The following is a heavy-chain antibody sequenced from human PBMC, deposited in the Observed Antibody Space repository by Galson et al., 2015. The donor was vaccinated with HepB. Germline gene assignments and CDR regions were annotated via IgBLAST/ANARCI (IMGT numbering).Heavy chain of an antibody. CDR2: IYPDDSDV. J-gene: IGHJ6*02. CDR1: GYSFSDYW. Sequence: QSGAEVKKPGESLKISCQGSGYSFSDYWIAWVRQKPGKGLEWMGIIYPDDSDVRYSPSFQGQVSISVDKSISTAYLQWRSLRASDSAMYYCARQVSRYGGDEGGSMDVWGQGTTVTVSS. CDR3: ARQVSRYGGDEGGSMDV. V-gene: IGHV5-51*01. D-gene: IGHD4-23*01.